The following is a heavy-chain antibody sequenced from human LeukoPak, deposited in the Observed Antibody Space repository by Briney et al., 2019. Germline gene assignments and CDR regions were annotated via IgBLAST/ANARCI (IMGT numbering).Heavy chain of an antibody. V-gene: IGHV4-39*01. Sequence: PSETLSLTCTVSGGSISSSSYYWGWIHQPPGKGLEWIGSIYYSGSTYYNPSLKSRVTISVDTSKNQFSLKLSSVTAADTAVYYCASFGSGSKYYYYYMDVWGKGTTVTISS. D-gene: IGHD3-10*01. CDR2: IYYSGST. CDR3: ASFGSGSKYYYYYMDV. CDR1: GGSISSSSYY. J-gene: IGHJ6*03.